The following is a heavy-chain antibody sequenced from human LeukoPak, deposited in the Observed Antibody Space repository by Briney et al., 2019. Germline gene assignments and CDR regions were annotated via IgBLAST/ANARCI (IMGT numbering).Heavy chain of an antibody. CDR3: ARDGNCSSTSCQNLPFDY. D-gene: IGHD2-2*01. CDR2: IIPIFGTA. Sequence: VKVSCKASGGTFSSYAISWVRQAPGQGLEWMGGIIPIFGTANYAQKFQGRVTITADKSTSTAYMELSSLRSEDAAVYYCARDGNCSSTSCQNLPFDYWGQGTLVTVSS. V-gene: IGHV1-69*06. J-gene: IGHJ4*02. CDR1: GGTFSSYA.